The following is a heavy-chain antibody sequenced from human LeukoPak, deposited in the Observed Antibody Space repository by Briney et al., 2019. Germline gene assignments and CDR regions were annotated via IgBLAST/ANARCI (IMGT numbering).Heavy chain of an antibody. D-gene: IGHD3-22*01. CDR1: GFTFDDYG. CDR2: INWNGGST. Sequence: PGGSLRLSRAASGFTFDDYGMSWVRQAPGKGLEWVSGINWNGGSTGYADSVKGRFTISRDNAKNSLYLQMNSLRAEDTALYYCARRYYDSSGFDYWGQGTLVTVSS. V-gene: IGHV3-20*04. J-gene: IGHJ4*02. CDR3: ARRYYDSSGFDY.